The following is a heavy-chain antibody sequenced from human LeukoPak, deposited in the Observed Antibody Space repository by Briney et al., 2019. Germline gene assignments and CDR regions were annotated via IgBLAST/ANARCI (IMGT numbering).Heavy chain of an antibody. CDR3: ARVKCSGGSCYYYYYGMDV. Sequence: GGSLRLYCAASGFTFSSYAMHWVRQAPGKGLEWLAVISYDGSNKYYADSVKGRFTISRDNSKNTLYLQMNSLRAEDTAVYYCARVKCSGGSCYYYYYGMDVWGQGTTVTDSS. CDR1: GFTFSSYA. J-gene: IGHJ6*02. D-gene: IGHD2-15*01. V-gene: IGHV3-30*04. CDR2: ISYDGSNK.